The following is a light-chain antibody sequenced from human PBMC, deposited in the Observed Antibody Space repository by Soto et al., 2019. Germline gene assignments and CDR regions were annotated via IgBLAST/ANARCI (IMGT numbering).Light chain of an antibody. Sequence: DIQMTQSPSALYASVGDRVTITCRASQTISKYLNWYRQKPGEAPTLLIYGASSLQSGVPSRFIGSGSGMNFTLTISSLQPEDFATYYCQQSYSTPPTFGGGTKVDIK. CDR3: QQSYSTPPT. CDR1: QTISKY. J-gene: IGKJ4*01. CDR2: GAS. V-gene: IGKV1-39*01.